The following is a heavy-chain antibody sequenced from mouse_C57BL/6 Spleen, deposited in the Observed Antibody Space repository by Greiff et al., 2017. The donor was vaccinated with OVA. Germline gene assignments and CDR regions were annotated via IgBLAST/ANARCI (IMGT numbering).Heavy chain of an antibody. J-gene: IGHJ3*01. V-gene: IGHV2-2*01. CDR2: IWSGGST. Sequence: VQLQQSGPGLVQPSQSLSITCTVSGFSLTSYGVHWVRQSPGKGLEWLGVIWSGGSTDYNAAFISRLSISKDNSKSQVFFKMNSLQADDTAIYYCAGPYYSNSGFAYWGQGTLVTVSA. CDR1: GFSLTSYG. CDR3: AGPYYSNSGFAY. D-gene: IGHD2-5*01.